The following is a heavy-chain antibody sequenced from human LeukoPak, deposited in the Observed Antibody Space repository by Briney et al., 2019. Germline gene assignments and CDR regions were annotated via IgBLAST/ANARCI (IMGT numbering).Heavy chain of an antibody. CDR2: ISSSSSYI. CDR1: GFTFSSYS. D-gene: IGHD5-12*01. Sequence: GGSLRLSGAASGFTFSSYSMNWVGQAPGKGLEWVSSISSSSSYIYYADSVKGRFTISRDNAKNSLYLQMNSLRAEDTAVYYCARDGYLGYMDVWGKGTTVTVSS. V-gene: IGHV3-21*01. CDR3: ARDGYLGYMDV. J-gene: IGHJ6*03.